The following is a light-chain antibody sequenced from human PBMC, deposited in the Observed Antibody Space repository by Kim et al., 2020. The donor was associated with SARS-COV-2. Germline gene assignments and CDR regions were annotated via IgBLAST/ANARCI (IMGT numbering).Light chain of an antibody. CDR1: QNIGNY. Sequence: SLSASVGDRVTITCRASQNIGNYLNWYQQKPGKAPKLLIYGATSLQSGVPSRFSGSGSGTDFTLTINTLQPEDFATYYCQQTYSAFGQGTRLEIK. V-gene: IGKV1-39*01. CDR3: QQTYSA. CDR2: GAT. J-gene: IGKJ5*01.